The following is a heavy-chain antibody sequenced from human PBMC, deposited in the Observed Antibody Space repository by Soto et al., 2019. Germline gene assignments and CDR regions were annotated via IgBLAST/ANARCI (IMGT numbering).Heavy chain of an antibody. Sequence: PSETLSLTCTVSGGSISSSRYYWGWIRQPPGKGLEWIGYIYYSGSTYYNPSLKSRVTISVDTSKNQFSLKLSSVTAADTAVYYCARADSSSLGPSYYFDYWGQGTLVTVSS. J-gene: IGHJ4*02. CDR3: ARADSSSLGPSYYFDY. CDR2: IYYSGST. V-gene: IGHV4-31*03. D-gene: IGHD6-6*01. CDR1: GGSISSSRYY.